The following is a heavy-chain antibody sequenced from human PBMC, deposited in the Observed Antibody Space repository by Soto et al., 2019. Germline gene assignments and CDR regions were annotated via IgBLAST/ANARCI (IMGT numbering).Heavy chain of an antibody. Sequence: SETLSLTCTVSGGSISSGGYYWSWIRQHPGKGLEWIGYIYYSGSTYYNPSLKSRVTISVDTSKNQFSLKLSSVTAADTAVYYCARAQGRVPAARRYNWFDPWGQGTLVTVSS. D-gene: IGHD2-2*01. CDR3: ARAQGRVPAARRYNWFDP. J-gene: IGHJ5*02. V-gene: IGHV4-31*03. CDR1: GGSISSGGYY. CDR2: IYYSGST.